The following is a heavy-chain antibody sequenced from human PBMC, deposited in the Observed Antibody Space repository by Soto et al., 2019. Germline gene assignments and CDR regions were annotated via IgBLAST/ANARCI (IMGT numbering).Heavy chain of an antibody. D-gene: IGHD5-18*01. Sequence: PGGSLRLSCAASGFTFSSYGVHWVRQAPGKGLEWVAVISYDGSNKYYVDSVKGRFTISRDNSKNTLYLQMNNLRAEDTAVYYCAKDFGYNYGYDAFDIWGQGTMVTVSS. CDR2: ISYDGSNK. J-gene: IGHJ3*02. CDR3: AKDFGYNYGYDAFDI. CDR1: GFTFSSYG. V-gene: IGHV3-30*18.